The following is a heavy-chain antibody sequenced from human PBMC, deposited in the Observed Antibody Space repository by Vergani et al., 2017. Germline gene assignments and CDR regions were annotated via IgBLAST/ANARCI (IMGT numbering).Heavy chain of an antibody. CDR2: INAGNGNT. CDR3: ARTSPLTFGGVIANWFDP. CDR1: GYTFTSYA. V-gene: IGHV1-3*01. J-gene: IGHJ5*02. Sequence: QVQLVQSGAEVKKPGASVKVSCKASGYTFTSYAMHWVRQAPGQRFEWMGWINAGNGNTKYSQKFQGRVTITRDTSASTAYMELSSLRSEDTAVYYCARTSPLTFGGVIANWFDPWGQGTLVTVSS. D-gene: IGHD3-16*02.